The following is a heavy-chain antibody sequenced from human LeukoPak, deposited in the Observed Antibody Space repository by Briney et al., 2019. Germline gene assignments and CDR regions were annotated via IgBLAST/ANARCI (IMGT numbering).Heavy chain of an antibody. J-gene: IGHJ3*02. D-gene: IGHD3-22*01. V-gene: IGHV1-8*01. Sequence: ASVKVSCKASGYTFTSYDINWVRQATGQGLEWMGWMNPNSGNTDYAQKFQGRVTMTRNTSISTAYMELSSLRSEDAAVYYCARGGDDSSGYYYGNAFDIWGQGTMVTVSS. CDR2: MNPNSGNT. CDR3: ARGGDDSSGYYYGNAFDI. CDR1: GYTFTSYD.